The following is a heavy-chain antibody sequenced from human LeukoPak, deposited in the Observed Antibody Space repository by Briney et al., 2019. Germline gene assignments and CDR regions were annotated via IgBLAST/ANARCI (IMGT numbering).Heavy chain of an antibody. J-gene: IGHJ4*02. V-gene: IGHV3-7*01. Sequence: GSLRLSCAASGFTFSSYWMSWVRQAPGKGLEWVANIKQDGSEKYYVDSVKGRFTISRDNSKNTLYLQMNSLRAEDTAVYYCARTERTVVTPDYWGQGTLVTVSS. CDR3: ARTERTVVTPDY. CDR1: GFTFSSYW. D-gene: IGHD4-23*01. CDR2: IKQDGSEK.